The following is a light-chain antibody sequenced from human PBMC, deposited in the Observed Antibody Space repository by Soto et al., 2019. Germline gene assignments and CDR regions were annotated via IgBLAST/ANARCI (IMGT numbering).Light chain of an antibody. CDR1: QDISNY. V-gene: IGKV1-33*01. CDR2: DAS. J-gene: IGKJ3*01. CDR3: QQYDNLPLP. Sequence: DIQMTQSPSSLSASVGDRVTITCQASQDISNYLNWYQQKPGKAPKLLIYDASNLETRVPSRFSGSGSGTDFTFTISSLQPEDSATYYCQQYDNLPLPFGPGTKVDI.